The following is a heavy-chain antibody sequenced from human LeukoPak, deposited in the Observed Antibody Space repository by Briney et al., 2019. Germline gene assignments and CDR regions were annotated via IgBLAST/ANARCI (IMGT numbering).Heavy chain of an antibody. J-gene: IGHJ3*02. Sequence: PSETLSLTCTVSGGSISSSSYYWGWIRQPPGKGLEWIGSIYYSGSTYYNPSLKSRVTISVDTSKNQFSLKLSSVTAADTAVYYCARGKRWFGEYSAFDIWGQGTMVTVSS. CDR3: ARGKRWFGEYSAFDI. D-gene: IGHD3-10*01. CDR2: IYYSGST. CDR1: GGSISSSSYY. V-gene: IGHV4-39*07.